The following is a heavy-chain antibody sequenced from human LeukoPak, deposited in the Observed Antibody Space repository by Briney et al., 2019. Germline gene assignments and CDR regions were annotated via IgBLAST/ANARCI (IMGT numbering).Heavy chain of an antibody. J-gene: IGHJ4*02. CDR2: FDPEDGET. V-gene: IGHV1-24*01. CDR1: GYTLTELS. CDR3: ATDSRGSTYSSSWYLNY. Sequence: EASVKVSCKVSGYTLTELSMHWVRQAAGKGLAWVGGFDPEDGETIYAQKFQGRVTMTEDTSTDTAYMELSSLRSEGTAVYYCATDSRGSTYSSSWYLNYWGQGTLVTVSS. D-gene: IGHD6-13*01.